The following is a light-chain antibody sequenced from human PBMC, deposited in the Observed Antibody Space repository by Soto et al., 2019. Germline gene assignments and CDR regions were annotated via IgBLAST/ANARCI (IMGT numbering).Light chain of an antibody. J-gene: IGLJ2*01. Sequence: QSALTQPASVSGSPGQSITISCTGTSGDIGGYNYVSWYQQHPGKAPKLLISEVSNRPSGVSHRFSGSKSGNTASLTISGIMTEDEADYYYSSYTTNRIPVVFGGGTKLTVL. CDR2: EVS. CDR1: SGDIGGYNY. V-gene: IGLV2-14*01. CDR3: SSYTTNRIPVV.